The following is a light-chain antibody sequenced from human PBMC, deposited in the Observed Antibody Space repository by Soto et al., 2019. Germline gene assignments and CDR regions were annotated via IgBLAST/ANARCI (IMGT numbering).Light chain of an antibody. J-gene: IGKJ4*02. CDR1: QNIYSN. V-gene: IGKV3-15*01. CDR2: RAS. Sequence: IVMTQSPATLSVSPGERATLSCRASQNIYSNIAWYQQRPGQAPRLLIYRASTRAPGVPARFSGSGSGTEFPLPISSLQSEDFAVYSCLQYHNLWAFGRGTQVEIK. CDR3: LQYHNLWA.